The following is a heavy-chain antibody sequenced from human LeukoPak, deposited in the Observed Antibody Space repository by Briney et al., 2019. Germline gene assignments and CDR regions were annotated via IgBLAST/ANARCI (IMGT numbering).Heavy chain of an antibody. J-gene: IGHJ4*02. Sequence: PGGSLRLSCAASGFTFINYDLSWVRQAPGKGLEWVSAINSGGKIYYADSVKGRFTISRDNSKNTLYLQMNSLRAEDTAVYYCAKHWDWGQGTLVTVSS. CDR1: GFTFINYD. V-gene: IGHV3-23*01. CDR2: INSGGKI. D-gene: IGHD3-16*01. CDR3: AKHWD.